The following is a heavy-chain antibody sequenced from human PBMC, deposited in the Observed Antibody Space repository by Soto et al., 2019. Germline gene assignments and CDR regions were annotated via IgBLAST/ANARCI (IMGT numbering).Heavy chain of an antibody. Sequence: QVQLQESGPGLVKPSETLSLTCTVSGGSISSYYWSWIRQPPGKGLEWIGYIYYSGSTNYNPSLKSRGTISVDTSNNQFSLRLGSVTAADTAVYYCARRYGGAFDIWGQGTMVTVSS. V-gene: IGHV4-59*08. CDR1: GGSISSYY. CDR2: IYYSGST. J-gene: IGHJ3*02. D-gene: IGHD4-17*01. CDR3: ARRYGGAFDI.